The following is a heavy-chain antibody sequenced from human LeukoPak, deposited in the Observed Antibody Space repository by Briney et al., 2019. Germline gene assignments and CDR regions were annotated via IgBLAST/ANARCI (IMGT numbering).Heavy chain of an antibody. Sequence: PGGSLRLSCAASGFTFSSYWMHWVRQAPGKGLVWVSRISSDGSSTSYADSVKGRFTISRDNAKNTLYLQMNSLRVEDTAVYYCARAGNDYGDPYFDYWGQGTLVTVSS. CDR2: ISSDGSST. CDR1: GFTFSSYW. D-gene: IGHD4-17*01. CDR3: ARAGNDYGDPYFDY. V-gene: IGHV3-74*01. J-gene: IGHJ4*02.